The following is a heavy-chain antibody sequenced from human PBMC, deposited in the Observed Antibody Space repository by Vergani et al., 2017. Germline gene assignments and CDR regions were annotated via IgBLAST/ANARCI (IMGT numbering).Heavy chain of an antibody. J-gene: IGHJ4*02. CDR2: IYPGDSDT. CDR3: ARLRSYYDILTVVGGYDY. D-gene: IGHD3-9*01. Sequence: EVPLVQSGAEVKKPGESLKISCKGSGYSFTSYWIGWVRQMPGKGLEWMGIIYPGDSDTRYSPSFQGQVTISAAKSISTAYLQWSSLKASDTAMYDCARLRSYYDILTVVGGYDYWGQGTLVTVSS. CDR1: GYSFTSYW. V-gene: IGHV5-51*01.